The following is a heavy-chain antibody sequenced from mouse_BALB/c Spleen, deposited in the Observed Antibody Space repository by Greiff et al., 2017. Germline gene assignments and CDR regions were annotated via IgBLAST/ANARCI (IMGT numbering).Heavy chain of an antibody. CDR1: GYTFTSYW. J-gene: IGHJ4*01. CDR2: IYPSDSYT. Sequence: QVQLQQPGAELVRPGASVKLSCKASGYTFTSYWINWVKQRPGQGLEWIGNIYPSDSYTNYNQKFKDKATLTVDKSSSTAYMQLSSPTSEDSAVYYCTRWGVRHAMDYWGQGTSVTVSS. V-gene: IGHV1-69*02. D-gene: IGHD2-14*01. CDR3: TRWGVRHAMDY.